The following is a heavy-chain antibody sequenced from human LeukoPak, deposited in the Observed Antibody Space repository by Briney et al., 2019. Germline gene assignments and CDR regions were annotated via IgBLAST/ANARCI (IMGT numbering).Heavy chain of an antibody. D-gene: IGHD3-22*01. J-gene: IGHJ2*01. Sequence: GGSLRLSCAASGFSFSSYCIHWVRQVPGKGLVWVSRIHGDGRTTTYADSVKGRFTISRDNAKNTLYLQMNSLRAEDTAVYYCARAHYYDSSGPSWYFDLWGRGTLVTVSS. CDR1: GFSFSSYC. V-gene: IGHV3-74*01. CDR2: IHGDGRTT. CDR3: ARAHYYDSSGPSWYFDL.